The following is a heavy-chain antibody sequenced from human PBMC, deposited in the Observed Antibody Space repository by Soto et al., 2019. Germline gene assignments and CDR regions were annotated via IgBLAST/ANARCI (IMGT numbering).Heavy chain of an antibody. CDR3: ARGYYYDSSGVAFDI. Sequence: PSETLSLTCAVSGGSLTSHYWTWIRQPPGKGLEWIGYVSHSGVTNYKPSLESRVTISVDTSKNQFSLNLRTVTAADTALFYCARGYYYDSSGVAFDIWRQGTLVTVSS. D-gene: IGHD3-22*01. CDR1: GGSLTSHY. V-gene: IGHV4-59*11. CDR2: VSHSGVT. J-gene: IGHJ3*02.